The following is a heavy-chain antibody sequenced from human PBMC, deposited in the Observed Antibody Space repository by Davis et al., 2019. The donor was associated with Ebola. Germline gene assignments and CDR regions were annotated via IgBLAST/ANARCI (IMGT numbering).Heavy chain of an antibody. CDR1: GFTFSSYW. CDR2: INQDESEK. CDR3: ARGRQTFDP. J-gene: IGHJ5*02. Sequence: PGGSLRLSCAASGFTFSSYWMTWVRQAPGKGLEWVANINQDESEKYYVDSVKGRFSISRDNAKNSLYLQMSSLRAEDTAVYYCARGRQTFDPWGRGTLVTVSS. V-gene: IGHV3-7*01. D-gene: IGHD1-1*01.